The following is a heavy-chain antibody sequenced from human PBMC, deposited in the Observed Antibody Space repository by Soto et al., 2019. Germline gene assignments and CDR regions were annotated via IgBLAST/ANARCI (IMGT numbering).Heavy chain of an antibody. J-gene: IGHJ4*02. V-gene: IGHV4-59*01. CDR2: IYYSGST. CDR1: GGSISSYY. Sequence: SETLSLTCTVSGGSISSYYWSWIRQPPGKGLEWIGYIYYSGSTNYNPSLKSRVTISVDTSKNQFSLKLSSVTAADTAVYYCARDPGGYWGQGTLVTVSS. CDR3: ARDPGGY.